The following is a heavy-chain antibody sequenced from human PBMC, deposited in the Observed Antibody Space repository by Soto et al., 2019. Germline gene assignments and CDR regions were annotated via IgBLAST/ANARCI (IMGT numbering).Heavy chain of an antibody. Sequence: QVQLVQSGAEVKKPGASVKVSCKASGYTFTSYGINWVRQAPGQGLEWMGWVNIYKGNTNYAQKLQGRVTMTTDTSTSTAYLELRSLRSDDTAVYYCARERGGYSYGDYWGQGTQVTGSS. CDR2: VNIYKGNT. J-gene: IGHJ4*02. D-gene: IGHD5-18*01. CDR3: ARERGGYSYGDY. CDR1: GYTFTSYG. V-gene: IGHV1-18*01.